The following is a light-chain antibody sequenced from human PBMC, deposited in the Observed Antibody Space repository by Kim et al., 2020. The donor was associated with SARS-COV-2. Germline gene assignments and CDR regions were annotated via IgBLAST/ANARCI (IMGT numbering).Light chain of an antibody. Sequence: DVVMSQSPLSLPVTLGQPASISCRSSQSLIHRAGKTYLNWLQQRPGQSPRRLIYEVSIRDSGVPDRFSGSGSGTDFTLEISRVEADDVGVYYCMQGTHWPYTFGQGTKLEI. CDR3: MQGTHWPYT. J-gene: IGKJ2*01. V-gene: IGKV2-30*02. CDR2: EVS. CDR1: QSLIHRAGKTY.